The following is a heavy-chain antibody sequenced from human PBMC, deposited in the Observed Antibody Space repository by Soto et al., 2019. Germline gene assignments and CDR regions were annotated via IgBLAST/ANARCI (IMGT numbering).Heavy chain of an antibody. CDR1: GFTFSSYG. J-gene: IGHJ3*02. V-gene: IGHV3-30*18. D-gene: IGHD1-1*01. CDR2: ISAAGRTT. Sequence: QVQLVESGGGVVQPGRSLRLSCAASGFTFSSYGMHWVRQAPGKGLEWVAVISAAGRTTYCVDSVKCRFNISRDNSKYSLNLQMNSLRAEDLAVYYCAKEGITWKFAFYIWGQGTMVTVSS. CDR3: AKEGITWKFAFYI.